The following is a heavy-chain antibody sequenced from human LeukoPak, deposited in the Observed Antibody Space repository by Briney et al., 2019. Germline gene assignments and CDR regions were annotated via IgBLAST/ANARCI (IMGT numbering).Heavy chain of an antibody. D-gene: IGHD3-3*01. J-gene: IGHJ4*02. CDR3: ASTRYDFWSGYPYYFDY. CDR1: GYSFTSYW. CDR2: IYPGDSDT. Sequence: ESLKISCKGSGYSFTSYWIGWGRQMPGKGLEWMGIIYPGDSDTRYSPSFQGQVTISADKSISTAYLQWSSLKASDTAMYYCASTRYDFWSGYPYYFDYWGQGTLVTVSS. V-gene: IGHV5-51*01.